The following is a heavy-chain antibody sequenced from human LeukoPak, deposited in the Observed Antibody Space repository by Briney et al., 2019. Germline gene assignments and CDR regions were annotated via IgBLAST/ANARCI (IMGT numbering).Heavy chain of an antibody. D-gene: IGHD6-6*01. CDR2: IYYSGST. Sequence: SETLSLTCTVSGGSVSSDNYYWSWIRQPPGKGLEWIGYIYYSGSTNYNPSLKSRVSISVDTSKNQFSLKLSSVTAADTAVYYCARPSTKYSSSSGYFQHWGQGTLVTVSS. J-gene: IGHJ1*01. CDR3: ARPSTKYSSSSGYFQH. V-gene: IGHV4-61*01. CDR1: GGSVSSDNYY.